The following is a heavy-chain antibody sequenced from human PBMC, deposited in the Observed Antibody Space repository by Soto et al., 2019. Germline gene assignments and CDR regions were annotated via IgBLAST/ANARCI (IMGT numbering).Heavy chain of an antibody. J-gene: IGHJ4*02. CDR1: GGSISNYY. V-gene: IGHV4-4*08. D-gene: IGHD1-7*01. Sequence: QVQLQESGPGLVKPSETLSLTCNVSGGSISNYYWNWIRQPPGKRLEWIGYISDSGSTKYNPSLMSRVTISADKSENQFSLKVTSLTAADTAVYYCASRDPGTSVDYWGQGTLVTVSS. CDR3: ASRDPGTSVDY. CDR2: ISDSGST.